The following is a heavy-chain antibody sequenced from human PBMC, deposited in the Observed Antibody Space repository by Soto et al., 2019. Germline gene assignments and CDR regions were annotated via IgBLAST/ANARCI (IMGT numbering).Heavy chain of an antibody. Sequence: QVQLQESGPGLVKPSETLSLTCTVSGGSISSYYWSWIRQPPGQGLEWIGAIYYSGSTNYNPSHKSRGTTSVETYKNQSSLKLSSVTAADTAGYYCARREGACFDYWGQGTLVTVSS. D-gene: IGHD3-16*01. CDR2: IYYSGST. J-gene: IGHJ4*02. CDR1: GGSISSYY. V-gene: IGHV4-59*08. CDR3: ARREGACFDY.